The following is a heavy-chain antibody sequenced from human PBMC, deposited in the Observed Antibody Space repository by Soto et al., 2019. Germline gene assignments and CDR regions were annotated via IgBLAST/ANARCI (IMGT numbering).Heavy chain of an antibody. CDR3: ARESGGATATLDYYYFYMDV. CDR2: INPNGGST. CDR1: GYTFINYY. V-gene: IGHV1-46*01. D-gene: IGHD5-12*01. J-gene: IGHJ6*03. Sequence: GASVNVSCKASGYTFINYYMHWVRQAPGQGLEWMGIINPNGGSTTYAQKFQGRVTVTRDTSTRTVNMELSSLRSGDTAVYYCARESGGATATLDYYYFYMDVWGKGTTVTVSS.